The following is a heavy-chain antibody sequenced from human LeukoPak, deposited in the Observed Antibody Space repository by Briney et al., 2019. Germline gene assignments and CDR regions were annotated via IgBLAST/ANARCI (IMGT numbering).Heavy chain of an antibody. CDR1: GGSISSYY. Sequence: SETLSLTCTVSGGSISSYYWSWIRQPAGKGLEWIGRIYTSGSTNYNPSLKSRVTMSVDTSKNQFSLKLTSVTAADTAVYYCARDRYGSGSYYKSWFDPWGQGTLVPVSS. D-gene: IGHD3-10*01. J-gene: IGHJ5*02. V-gene: IGHV4-4*07. CDR3: ARDRYGSGSYYKSWFDP. CDR2: IYTSGST.